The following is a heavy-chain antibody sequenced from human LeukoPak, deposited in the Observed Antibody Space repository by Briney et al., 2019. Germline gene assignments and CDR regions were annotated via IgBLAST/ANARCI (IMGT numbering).Heavy chain of an antibody. CDR2: IRGDNGDT. CDR1: GYTFSSYG. CDR3: ARTHTVIRNFDY. D-gene: IGHD4-17*01. J-gene: IGHJ4*02. V-gene: IGHV1-18*01. Sequence: ASVKVSCKTSGYTFSSYGITWVRQAPGQGLEWVGWIRGDNGDTNYAQKLQGRVTMTTDTSTSTAYMELRSLRSDDTAVYYCARTHTVIRNFDYWGQGTLVTVSS.